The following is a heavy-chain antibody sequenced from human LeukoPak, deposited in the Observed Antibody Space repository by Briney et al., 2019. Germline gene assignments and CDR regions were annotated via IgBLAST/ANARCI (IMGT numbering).Heavy chain of an antibody. J-gene: IGHJ6*02. D-gene: IGHD5-12*01. Sequence: ASVKVSCKASGYTFTGYYMHWVRQAPGQGLEWMGWINPNSGGTNYAQKFQGWVTMTRDTSISTAYMELSRLRSDDTAVYYCARGDSGHHYGMDVWGQGTTVTVSS. V-gene: IGHV1-2*04. CDR2: INPNSGGT. CDR1: GYTFTGYY. CDR3: ARGDSGHHYGMDV.